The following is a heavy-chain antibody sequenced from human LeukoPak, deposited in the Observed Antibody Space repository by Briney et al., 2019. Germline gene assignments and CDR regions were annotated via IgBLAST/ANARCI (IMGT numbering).Heavy chain of an antibody. J-gene: IGHJ4*02. V-gene: IGHV3-48*01. CDR3: ANIDFVSSGFYFDY. Sequence: GGSLRLSCAASGFTFSSYSMNWVRQAPGKGLEWVSYISSSSSTIYYADSVKGRFTISRDNAKNSLYLQMNSLRAEDTAVYYCANIDFVSSGFYFDYWGQGTLVTVSS. D-gene: IGHD6-19*01. CDR1: GFTFSSYS. CDR2: ISSSSSTI.